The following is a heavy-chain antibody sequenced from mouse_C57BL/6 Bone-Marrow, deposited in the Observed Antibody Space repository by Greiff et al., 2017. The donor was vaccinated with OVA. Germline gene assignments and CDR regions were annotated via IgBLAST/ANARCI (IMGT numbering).Heavy chain of an antibody. J-gene: IGHJ3*01. CDR2: IDPETGGT. V-gene: IGHV1-15*01. CDR1: GYTFTDYE. D-gene: IGHD2-2*01. CDR3: TRSYGYGFAY. Sequence: QVQLKESGAELVRPGASVTLSCKASGYTFTDYEMHWVKQTPVHGLEWIGAIDPETGGTAYNQKFKGKAILTADKSSSTAYMELRSLTSEDSAVYYCTRSYGYGFAYWGQGTLVTVSA.